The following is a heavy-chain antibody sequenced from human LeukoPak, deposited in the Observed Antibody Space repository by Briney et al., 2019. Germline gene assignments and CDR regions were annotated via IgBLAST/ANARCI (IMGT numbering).Heavy chain of an antibody. Sequence: GGSLRLSCTASGFTFGDYAMSWVRQAPGKGLEWVSGISGSGRSTYYADSVKGRFTISRDNSKNTLFLQMNTLRVEDMAIYYCAKDEGPSVDGDYFDYWGQGTLVTVSS. V-gene: IGHV3-23*01. CDR1: GFTFGDYA. CDR3: AKDEGPSVDGDYFDY. CDR2: ISGSGRST. J-gene: IGHJ4*02. D-gene: IGHD3-10*01.